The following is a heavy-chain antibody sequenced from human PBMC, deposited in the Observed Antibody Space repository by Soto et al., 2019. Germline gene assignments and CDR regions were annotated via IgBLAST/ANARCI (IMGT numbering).Heavy chain of an antibody. CDR1: GFSFSAYA. CDR3: AKDLISGNGVWEAFDM. V-gene: IGHV3-23*01. D-gene: IGHD2-8*01. J-gene: IGHJ3*02. CDR2: LVGSGADK. Sequence: GGSLRLSCAASGFSFSAYAMNWVRQAPGKGLQWVSGLVGSGADKNYADSVRGRFTVSRDNSKNTLYLQMNSLRDEDTAVYYCAKDLISGNGVWEAFDMWGRGTKVTVSS.